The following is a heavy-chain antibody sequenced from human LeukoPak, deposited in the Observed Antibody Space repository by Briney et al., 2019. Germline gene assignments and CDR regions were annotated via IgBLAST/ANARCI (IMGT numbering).Heavy chain of an antibody. CDR2: INPSGGST. Sequence: ASVTVSCKASGYTFTSYYIHWVRQAPGQGLEWMGIINPSGGSTIYAQKFQGRVTMTRDTSTSTVYMELSSLRSEDTAMYYCARGNYDFWSGYYGPSDYWGQGTLVTVSS. CDR3: ARGNYDFWSGYYGPSDY. V-gene: IGHV1-46*01. CDR1: GYTFTSYY. D-gene: IGHD3-3*01. J-gene: IGHJ4*02.